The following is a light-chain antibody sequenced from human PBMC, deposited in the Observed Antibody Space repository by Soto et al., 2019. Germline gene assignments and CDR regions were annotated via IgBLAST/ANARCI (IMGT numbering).Light chain of an antibody. CDR1: QTIDNY. V-gene: IGKV3-11*01. J-gene: IGKJ4*01. CDR3: QQRKDWPLT. CDR2: DGF. Sequence: EIVLTQTPATLSLSPGERVTLSCRASQTIDNYLHWYQQKPGQAPRLLIYDGFYRAAGVPARFSGVGSGTDFTLTISSLEPEDFAFYYCQQRKDWPLTFGGGTSVEI.